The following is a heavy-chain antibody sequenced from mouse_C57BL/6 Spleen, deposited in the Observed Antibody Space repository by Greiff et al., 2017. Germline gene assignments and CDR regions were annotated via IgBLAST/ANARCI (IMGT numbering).Heavy chain of an antibody. CDR2: LDPEDGET. CDR1: GFNIKDYY. J-gene: IGHJ4*01. D-gene: IGHD2-5*01. CDR3: ASYSNYEDYYAMDY. Sequence: EVKLVESGAELVKPGASVKLSCTASGFNIKDYYMHWVKQRTEQGLEWIGRLDPEDGETKYAPKFQGKATITADTSSNTAYLQLSSLTSEDTAVYYCASYSNYEDYYAMDYWGQGTSVTGSS. V-gene: IGHV14-2*01.